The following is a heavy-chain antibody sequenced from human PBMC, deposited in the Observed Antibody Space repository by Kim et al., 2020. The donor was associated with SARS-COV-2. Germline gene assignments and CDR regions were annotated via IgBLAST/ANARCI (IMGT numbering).Heavy chain of an antibody. D-gene: IGHD2-2*01. CDR2: ISAYNGNT. J-gene: IGHJ5*02. V-gene: IGHV1-18*01. CDR1: GYTFTSYG. CDR3: AVPAANNWFDP. Sequence: ASVKVSCKASGYTFTSYGISWVRQAPGQGLEWMGWISAYNGNTNYAQKLQGRVTMTTDTSTSTAYLELRSLRCDDTAVYYCAVPAANNWFDPWGQGTLVTVSS.